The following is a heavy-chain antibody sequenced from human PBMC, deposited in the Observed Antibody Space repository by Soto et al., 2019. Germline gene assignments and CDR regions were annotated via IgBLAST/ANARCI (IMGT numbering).Heavy chain of an antibody. CDR3: ARDGVPTVGATPGRRGNWFDP. CDR2: ISYDGSNK. V-gene: IGHV3-30*04. Sequence: GGSLRLSCAASGFTFSSYAMHWVRQAPGKGLEWVAVISYDGSNKYYADSVKGRFTISRDNSKNTLYLQMNSLRAEDTAVYYCARDGVPTVGATPGRRGNWFDPWGQEPWSPSPQ. CDR1: GFTFSSYA. D-gene: IGHD1-26*01. J-gene: IGHJ5*02.